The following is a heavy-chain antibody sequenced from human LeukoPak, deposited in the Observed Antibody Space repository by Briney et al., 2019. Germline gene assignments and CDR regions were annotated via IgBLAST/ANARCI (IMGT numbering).Heavy chain of an antibody. Sequence: GGSLRLSCAAPGFTFRSYAMSWVRQAPGKGLKWVSAISGSGGSTYYADSVKGRFTISRDSSKNTLYLQMNSLRAEDTAVYYCAKDPQVDFWSGFLPHWGQGTLVTVSS. J-gene: IGHJ4*02. CDR3: AKDPQVDFWSGFLPH. CDR1: GFTFRSYA. V-gene: IGHV3-23*01. D-gene: IGHD3-3*01. CDR2: ISGSGGST.